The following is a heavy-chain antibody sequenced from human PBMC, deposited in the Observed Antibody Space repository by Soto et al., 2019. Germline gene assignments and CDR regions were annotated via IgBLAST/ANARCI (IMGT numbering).Heavy chain of an antibody. D-gene: IGHD6-13*01. V-gene: IGHV3-23*01. Sequence: GALRLSCAASGFTFGIYAMSWVRQAPGKGLEWVSSISGSGGSIYYAHSVKGRFTISRDKTKNTLDLQMNSLRAEDTAVYHCARVAPEYSSTPRRFDFWGQGTLVTVSS. CDR3: ARVAPEYSSTPRRFDF. J-gene: IGHJ4*02. CDR1: GFTFGIYA. CDR2: ISGSGGSI.